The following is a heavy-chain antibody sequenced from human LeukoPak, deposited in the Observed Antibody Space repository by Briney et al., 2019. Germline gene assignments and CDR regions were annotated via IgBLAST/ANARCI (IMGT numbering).Heavy chain of an antibody. CDR2: ISAYNGNT. J-gene: IGHJ5*02. Sequence: ASVRVSCKASGYTFSSYGISWVRQAPGQGLEWMGWISAYNGNTNYAQKLQGRVTMTTDTSTSTAYMELRSLRSDDTAVYYCARGRASGSYYWFDPWGQGTLVTVSS. D-gene: IGHD1-26*01. CDR3: ARGRASGSYYWFDP. CDR1: GYTFSSYG. V-gene: IGHV1-18*01.